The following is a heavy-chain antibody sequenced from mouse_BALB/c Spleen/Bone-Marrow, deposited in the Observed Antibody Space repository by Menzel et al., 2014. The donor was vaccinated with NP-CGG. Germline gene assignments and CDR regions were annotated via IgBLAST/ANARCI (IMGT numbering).Heavy chain of an antibody. Sequence: VQLQQSGAELARPGASVKMSCKASGYTFTSYTMHWVKPGPGQGLEWIRYINPSSGYTNYNQKFKDKATLTADKSSSTAYMQLSSLTSEDSAVYYCARSNGNYVLAYWGQGTLVTVSA. V-gene: IGHV1-4*01. CDR2: INPSSGYT. D-gene: IGHD2-1*01. CDR3: ARSNGNYVLAY. J-gene: IGHJ3*01. CDR1: GYTFTSYT.